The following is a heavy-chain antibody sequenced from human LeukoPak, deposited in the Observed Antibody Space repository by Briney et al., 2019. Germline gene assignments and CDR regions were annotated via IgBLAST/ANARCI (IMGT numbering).Heavy chain of an antibody. J-gene: IGHJ4*02. CDR1: GYTLTELS. Sequence: RASVKVSCKVSGYTLTELSMHWVRQAPGKGLEWMGGFDPEDGETIYAQKFQGRVTMTEDTSTDTAYMELSSLRSEDTAVYYCATDREVGDRWGVLDYWGQGTLVTVSS. D-gene: IGHD3-16*01. V-gene: IGHV1-24*01. CDR2: FDPEDGET. CDR3: ATDREVGDRWGVLDY.